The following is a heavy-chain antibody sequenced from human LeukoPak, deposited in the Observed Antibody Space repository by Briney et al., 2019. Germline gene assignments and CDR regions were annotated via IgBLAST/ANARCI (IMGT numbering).Heavy chain of an antibody. Sequence: GGSLRLSCAASGFTFSSYAMHWVRQAPGKGLEWGAVISYDGSNKYYADSVKGRFTISRDNSKNTMYLQMNSLRAEDTAVYYCAKALQYYYDSSGKGGAFDIWGQGTKVTVSS. D-gene: IGHD3-22*01. CDR2: ISYDGSNK. CDR1: GFTFSSYA. CDR3: AKALQYYYDSSGKGGAFDI. V-gene: IGHV3-30-3*01. J-gene: IGHJ3*02.